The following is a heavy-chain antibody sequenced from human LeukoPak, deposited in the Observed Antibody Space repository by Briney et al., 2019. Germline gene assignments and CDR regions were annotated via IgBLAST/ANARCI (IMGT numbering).Heavy chain of an antibody. CDR2: INHSGST. CDR1: GGSISSYY. J-gene: IGHJ4*02. V-gene: IGHV4-34*01. D-gene: IGHD6-13*01. Sequence: PSETLSLTCTVSGGSISSYYWSWIRQPPGKGLEWIGEINHSGSTNYNPSLKSRVTISVDTSKNQFSLKLSSVTAADTAVYYCARGLTIAARRGIAAAGGELIYWGQGTLVTVSS. CDR3: ARGLTIAARRGIAAAGGELIY.